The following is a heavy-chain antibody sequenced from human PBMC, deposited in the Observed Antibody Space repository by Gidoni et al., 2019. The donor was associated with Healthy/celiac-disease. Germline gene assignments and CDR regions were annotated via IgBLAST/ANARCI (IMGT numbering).Heavy chain of an antibody. CDR2: IWYDGSNK. CDR3: ARDPNYGDIYYYYGMDV. D-gene: IGHD4-17*01. Sequence: QVQLVESGGGVVQPGRSLRLSCSSSGFTFSSFGMHWVRQAPGKGLEWVAVIWYDGSNKYYADSVKGRFTISRDNSKNTLYLQMNSLRAEDTAVYYCARDPNYGDIYYYYGMDVWGQGTTVTVSS. J-gene: IGHJ6*02. V-gene: IGHV3-33*01. CDR1: GFTFSSFG.